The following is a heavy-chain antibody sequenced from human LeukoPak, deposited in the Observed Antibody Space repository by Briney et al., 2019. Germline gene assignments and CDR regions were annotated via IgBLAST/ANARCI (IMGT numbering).Heavy chain of an antibody. CDR2: ISYDGSNK. V-gene: IGHV3-30-3*01. D-gene: IGHD2-8*01. J-gene: IGHJ6*02. Sequence: GRSLRLSCAASGFTFSSYAMHWVRQAPGKGQEWVAVISYDGSNKYYADSVKGRFTISRDNSKNTLYLQMNSLRAEDTAVYYCARDRRSTNGVCYAYYYYGMDVWGQGTTVTVSS. CDR1: GFTFSSYA. CDR3: ARDRRSTNGVCYAYYYYGMDV.